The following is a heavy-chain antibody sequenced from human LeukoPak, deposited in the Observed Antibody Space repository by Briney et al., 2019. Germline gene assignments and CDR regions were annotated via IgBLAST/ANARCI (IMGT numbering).Heavy chain of an antibody. CDR3: AKDRYYYDSSGLFDY. V-gene: IGHV3-33*06. Sequence: GRSLRLSCAASGFTFSSYGMHWVRQAPGKGLEGGAVIWYEGSNKYYADSVKGRFTISRDNSKNTLYLQMNSLRAEDTAVYYCAKDRYYYDSSGLFDYWGQGTLVTVSS. J-gene: IGHJ4*02. CDR2: IWYEGSNK. CDR1: GFTFSSYG. D-gene: IGHD3-22*01.